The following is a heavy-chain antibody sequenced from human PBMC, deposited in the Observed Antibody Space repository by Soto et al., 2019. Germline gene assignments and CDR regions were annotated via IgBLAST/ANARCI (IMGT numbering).Heavy chain of an antibody. Sequence: PSETLSLTCTVSGGSISSYYWSWIRQPPGKGLEWIGYIYYSGSTNYNPSLKSRVTISVDTSKNQFSLKLSSVTAADTAVYYCASVGYYYDSSGPHWFDPWGQGTLVTVSS. V-gene: IGHV4-59*01. CDR3: ASVGYYYDSSGPHWFDP. CDR1: GGSISSYY. CDR2: IYYSGST. J-gene: IGHJ5*02. D-gene: IGHD3-22*01.